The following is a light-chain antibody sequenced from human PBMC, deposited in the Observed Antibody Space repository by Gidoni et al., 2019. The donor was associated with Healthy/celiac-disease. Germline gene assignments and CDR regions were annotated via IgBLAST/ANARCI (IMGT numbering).Light chain of an antibody. CDR1: QSVSSY. Sequence: EIVLTQSPATPSLSTGERATLSCRASQSVSSYLAWYQQKPGQAPRLLIYCASNRATGIPARFSGSGSGTDFTLTISSLEPEDFAVYYCQQRSNWPRTFGQGTKVEIK. CDR3: QQRSNWPRT. J-gene: IGKJ1*01. CDR2: CAS. V-gene: IGKV3-11*01.